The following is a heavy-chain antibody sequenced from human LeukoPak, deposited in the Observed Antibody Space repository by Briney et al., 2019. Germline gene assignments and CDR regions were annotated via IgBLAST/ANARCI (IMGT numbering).Heavy chain of an antibody. CDR3: AIKYCSGGSCYNYYYYMDV. CDR2: IIPIFGTA. Sequence: SVKVSCKASGGTFSSYAISWVRQAPGQGLEWMGGIIPIFGTANYAQKFQGRVTITTDESTSTAYMELSSLRSEDTAVYYCAIKYCSGGSCYNYYYYMDVWGKGPRSPSP. D-gene: IGHD2-15*01. CDR1: GGTFSSYA. V-gene: IGHV1-69*05. J-gene: IGHJ6*03.